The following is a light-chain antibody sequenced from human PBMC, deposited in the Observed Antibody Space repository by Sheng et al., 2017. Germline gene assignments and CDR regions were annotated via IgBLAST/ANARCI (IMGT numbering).Light chain of an antibody. CDR3: LQYNTYPWT. J-gene: IGKJ1*01. V-gene: IGKV1-5*03. CDR2: KAS. Sequence: DIQMTQSPSTLSASVGDRVTITCRASQNINIWLAWYQQKPGKAPEFLIYKASSLESGVPSRFSGSGSGTEFTLTINSLQPHDIATYYCLQYNTYPWTFGHGTKVEIK. CDR1: QNINIW.